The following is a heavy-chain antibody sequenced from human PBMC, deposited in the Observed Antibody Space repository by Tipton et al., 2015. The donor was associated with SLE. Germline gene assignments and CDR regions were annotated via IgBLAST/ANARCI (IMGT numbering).Heavy chain of an antibody. CDR1: GGSTSSYY. J-gene: IGHJ5*02. Sequence: LRLSCTVSGGSTSSYYWSWIRQPPGKGLEWIGYIYYSGSTNYNPSLKSRVTISVDTSKNQFSLKLSSVTAADTAVYYCARHRVGWFDPWGQGTLVTVSS. D-gene: IGHD1-26*01. CDR2: IYYSGST. V-gene: IGHV4-59*01. CDR3: ARHRVGWFDP.